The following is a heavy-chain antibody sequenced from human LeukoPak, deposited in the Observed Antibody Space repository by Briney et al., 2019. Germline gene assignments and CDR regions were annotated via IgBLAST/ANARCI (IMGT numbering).Heavy chain of an antibody. CDR1: GFTFSSYG. CDR3: AKDGSSSWYYFDY. D-gene: IGHD6-13*01. J-gene: IGHJ4*02. V-gene: IGHV3-30*18. CDR2: ISYDGSSK. Sequence: PGGSLRLSCAASGFTFSSYGMHWVRQAPGKGLEWVAVISYDGSSKYYADSVKGRFTMSRDNSKNTLYLHMNSLRAEDTALYFCAKDGSSSWYYFDYWGQGTLVTVSS.